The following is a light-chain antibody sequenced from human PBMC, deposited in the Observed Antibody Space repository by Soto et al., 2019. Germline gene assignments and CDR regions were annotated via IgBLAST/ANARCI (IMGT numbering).Light chain of an antibody. CDR1: QSVSSSY. CDR2: GAS. V-gene: IGKV3-20*01. J-gene: IGKJ5*01. CDR3: QQYGSSPT. Sequence: EIVLTPSPGTLSLFPGERAALSGLASQSVSSSYLAWYQQKPGQAPRLLIYGASSRATGIPDRFSGSGSGTDFTLTISRLEPEDFAVYYCQQYGSSPTFGQGTRLEIK.